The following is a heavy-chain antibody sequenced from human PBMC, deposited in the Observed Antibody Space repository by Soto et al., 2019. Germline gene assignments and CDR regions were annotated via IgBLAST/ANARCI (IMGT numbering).Heavy chain of an antibody. CDR2: ASYSGSP. Sequence: QVQLQESGPGLVKPSETLSLTCTVSGGSIGSHYWSWIRQPPGEGLEWIGRASYSGSPSYNPSLXIXVXXSIDPSMNQFSLKRTSVTAADPAVYYCARQWGGDYWGQGILVTVSS. CDR3: ARQWGGDY. D-gene: IGHD3-16*01. CDR1: GGSIGSHY. J-gene: IGHJ4*02. V-gene: IGHV4-59*08.